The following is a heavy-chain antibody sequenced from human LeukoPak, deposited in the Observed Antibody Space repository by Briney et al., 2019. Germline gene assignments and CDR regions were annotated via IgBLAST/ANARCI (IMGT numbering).Heavy chain of an antibody. CDR3: ARDRGTYYYDSSSYTTPPGGNYFDY. V-gene: IGHV4-39*07. CDR2: IYYSGST. J-gene: IGHJ4*02. CDR1: GGSISSSSYY. D-gene: IGHD3-22*01. Sequence: PSETLSLTCTVSGGSISSSSYYWGWIRQPPGKGLEWIGSIYYSGSTYYNPSLKSRVTISVDTSKNQFSLKLSSVTAADTAVYYCARDRGTYYYDSSSYTTPPGGNYFDYWGQGTLVTVSS.